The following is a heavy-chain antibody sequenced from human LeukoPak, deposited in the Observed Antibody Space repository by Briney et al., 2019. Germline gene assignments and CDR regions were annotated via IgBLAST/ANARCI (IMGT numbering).Heavy chain of an antibody. CDR2: IGGNSGFQT. CDR1: GFAFSNCG. Sequence: PGGSLRLSCVASGFAFSNCGMAWVRQAPGRGLEWVSSIGGNSGFQTYYAESVKGRFTISRDNSRDTLYLQMDSLRAEDTAVYYCARVKMVNPTNWFDPWGQGTLVTVSS. CDR3: ARVKMVNPTNWFDP. V-gene: IGHV3-23*01. D-gene: IGHD2-8*01. J-gene: IGHJ5*02.